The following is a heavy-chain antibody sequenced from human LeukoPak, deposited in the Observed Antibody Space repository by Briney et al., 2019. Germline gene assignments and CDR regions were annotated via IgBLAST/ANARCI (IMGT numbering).Heavy chain of an antibody. CDR3: AGLAARPY. CDR2: IIPIFGAA. V-gene: IGHV1-69*05. Sequence: ASVKVSCKASGGTFSSYAISWVRQAPGQGLEWMGGIIPIFGAANYAQKFQGRVTITTDESTSTAYMELSSLRSEDTAVYYCAGLAARPYWGQGTLATVSS. D-gene: IGHD6-6*01. CDR1: GGTFSSYA. J-gene: IGHJ4*02.